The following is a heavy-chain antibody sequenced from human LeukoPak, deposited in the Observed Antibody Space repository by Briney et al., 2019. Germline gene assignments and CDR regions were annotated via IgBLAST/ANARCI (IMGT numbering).Heavy chain of an antibody. J-gene: IGHJ4*02. CDR1: GFTVSSNY. Sequence: QTGGSLRLSCAVSGFTVSSNYMSWVRQAPGKGLEWVSVISGTGRSTYYADSVKGRFTISRDNSKHTVYLQMSSLTVDDTAFYYCAKSTGSGILFPNDYWGQGTLVTVSS. V-gene: IGHV3-53*01. CDR3: AKSTGSGILFPNDY. CDR2: ISGTGRST. D-gene: IGHD3-10*01.